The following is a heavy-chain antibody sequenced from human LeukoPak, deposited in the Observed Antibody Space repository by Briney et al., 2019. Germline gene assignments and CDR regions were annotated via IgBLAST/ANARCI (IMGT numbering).Heavy chain of an antibody. CDR3: ASRAGYSSSWSAFDY. J-gene: IGHJ4*02. V-gene: IGHV3-7*05. D-gene: IGHD6-13*01. CDR1: GFTFSSHW. Sequence: GGSLRLSCAASGFTFSSHWMSWVRQAPGKGLEWVANIKQDGSEKYYVDSVKGRFTISRDNAKNSLYLQMDSLRAEDTAVYCCASRAGYSSSWSAFDYWGQGTLVTVSS. CDR2: IKQDGSEK.